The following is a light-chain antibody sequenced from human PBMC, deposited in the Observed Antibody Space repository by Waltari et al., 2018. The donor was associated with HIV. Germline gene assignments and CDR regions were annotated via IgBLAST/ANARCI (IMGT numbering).Light chain of an antibody. CDR3: QVWDNSSDHWV. J-gene: IGLJ3*02. V-gene: IGLV3-21*04. Sequence: SYVLTQPPSVSVAPGKTATITCGGDNMGSKRVHWYQQKPGQAPVLVIHDDSDRPSGIPARFSGSKSGNTATLTINRVEAGDEADYYCQVWDNSSDHWVFGGGTKLTVL. CDR2: DDS. CDR1: NMGSKR.